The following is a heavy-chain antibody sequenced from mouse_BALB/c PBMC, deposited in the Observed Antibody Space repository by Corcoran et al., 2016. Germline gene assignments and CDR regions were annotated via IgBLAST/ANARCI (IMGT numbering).Heavy chain of an antibody. J-gene: IGHJ1*01. Sequence: EVQLQQSGAELVKPGASVKLSCTASGFNINDTYMHWVKQRPAQGLEWIGRIDPANGNTKYDPKFQGKATITADTSSNTAYLQLSSLTSEDTAVYYCARWDWYFDVWGAGTTVTVSA. CDR1: GFNINDTY. CDR3: ARWDWYFDV. V-gene: IGHV14-3*02. CDR2: IDPANGNT.